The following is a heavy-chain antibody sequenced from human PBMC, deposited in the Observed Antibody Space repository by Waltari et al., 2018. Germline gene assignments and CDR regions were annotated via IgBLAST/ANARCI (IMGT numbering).Heavy chain of an antibody. J-gene: IGHJ3*01. CDR2: MSYSGAT. V-gene: IGHV4-39*01. CDR3: ATYIGASVGTAAYDV. D-gene: IGHD5-12*01. CDR1: GVSITTTRHY. Sequence: QLQLQESGPGLVKPSETLSLTCSVSGVSITTTRHYWGWIRQPPGQGLAWFGTMSYSGATYSSPSLKGRVTISRDTSRNQLSLRLGSVTAADTAVYYCATYIGASVGTAAYDVWGQGTMVTVSA.